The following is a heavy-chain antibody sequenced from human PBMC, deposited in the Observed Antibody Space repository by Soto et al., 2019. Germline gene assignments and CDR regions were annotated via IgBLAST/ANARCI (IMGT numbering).Heavy chain of an antibody. V-gene: IGHV1-46*01. Sequence: GASVKVSCKASGYTFTSYYMHWVRQTPGQGLKWMGIINPSGGSTSYAQKFQGRVTMTRDTSTSTVYMELSSLRSEDTAVYYCARALRYCSGGSCYSHLLHWFDPWGQGTLVTVSS. CDR1: GYTFTSYY. J-gene: IGHJ5*02. D-gene: IGHD2-15*01. CDR2: INPSGGST. CDR3: ARALRYCSGGSCYSHLLHWFDP.